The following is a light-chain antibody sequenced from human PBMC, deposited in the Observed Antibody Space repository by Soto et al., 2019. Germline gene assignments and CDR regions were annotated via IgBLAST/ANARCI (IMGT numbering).Light chain of an antibody. CDR2: GAS. Sequence: ESVLTQSPGTLSLSPGERATLSCRASQSVSSNSLAWYQQKPGQAPRLLIYGASSRATGTPDRFSGSGSGTSFPLTIRRLEPEDFAVYYCQQFGGSPPSWTFGQGTKVEI. CDR1: QSVSSNS. CDR3: QQFGGSPPSWT. J-gene: IGKJ1*01. V-gene: IGKV3-20*01.